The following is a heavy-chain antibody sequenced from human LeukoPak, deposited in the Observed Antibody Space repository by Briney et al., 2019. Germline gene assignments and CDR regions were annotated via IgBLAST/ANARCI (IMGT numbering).Heavy chain of an antibody. CDR1: GYSFTSYW. J-gene: IGHJ4*02. D-gene: IGHD3-22*01. CDR3: ARLNYYDSSGYYIDY. V-gene: IGHV5-51*01. Sequence: GESLKISCKASGYSFTSYWIGWVRQMPGKGLEWMGIIYPGNSDTRYSPSFQGQVTISADKSISTAYLHWSSLKTSDTAMYYCARLNYYDSSGYYIDYWGQGTLVTVSS. CDR2: IYPGNSDT.